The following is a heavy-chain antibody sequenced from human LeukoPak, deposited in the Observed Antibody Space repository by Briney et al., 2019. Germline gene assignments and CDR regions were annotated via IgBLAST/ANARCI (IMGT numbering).Heavy chain of an antibody. CDR2: IRYDGSNK. D-gene: IGHD6-6*01. CDR3: AKDLLYSSSSFKFDY. V-gene: IGHV3-30*02. Sequence: GGSLRLSCAASGFTVSSNYMSWVRQAPGKGLEWVAFIRYDGSNKYYADSVKGRFTISRDNSKNTLYLQMNSLRAEDTAAYYCAKDLLYSSSSFKFDYWGQGTLVTVSS. J-gene: IGHJ4*02. CDR1: GFTVSSNY.